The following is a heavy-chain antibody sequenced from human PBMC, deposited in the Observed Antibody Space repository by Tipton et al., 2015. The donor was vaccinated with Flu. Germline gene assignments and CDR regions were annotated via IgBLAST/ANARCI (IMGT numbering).Heavy chain of an antibody. Sequence: TLSLTCTVSGHSISSGYYWGWIRQPPGKGLEWIGSIYQSGTTYYNPSLKSRVTISVDTSKNQFSLKLSSVTAADTAVYYCARDSRIAAAGSEDYWGQGTLVTVS. J-gene: IGHJ4*02. V-gene: IGHV4-38-2*02. CDR3: ARDSRIAAAGSEDY. D-gene: IGHD6-13*01. CDR2: IYQSGTT. CDR1: GHSISSGYY.